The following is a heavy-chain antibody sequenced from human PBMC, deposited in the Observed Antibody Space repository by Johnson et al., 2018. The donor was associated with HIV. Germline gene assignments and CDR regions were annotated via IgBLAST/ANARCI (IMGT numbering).Heavy chain of an antibody. Sequence: EVQLVESGGGLVQPGGSLRLSCAASGFTVSSNYMTWVRQAPGKGLEWVSILYSGGSTYYADSVKGRFSISRDNSKNTLYLQMNSLRAEDTAVYYCARGYGGNYDAFDIWGQGTMVTVSS. V-gene: IGHV3-66*02. CDR1: GFTVSSNY. J-gene: IGHJ3*02. CDR3: ARGYGGNYDAFDI. D-gene: IGHD4-23*01. CDR2: LYSGGST.